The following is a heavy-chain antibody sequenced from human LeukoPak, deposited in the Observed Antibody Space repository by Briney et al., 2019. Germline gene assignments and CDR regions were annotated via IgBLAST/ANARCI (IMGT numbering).Heavy chain of an antibody. CDR3: ARGVYCSGGSCYPSVDY. CDR1: GYIFTSYD. V-gene: IGHV1-8*01. CDR2: MNPNSGNT. Sequence: ASVKVSCKASGYIFTSYDINWVRQATGQGLEWMGWMNPNSGNTGYAQKFQGRVTMTRNTSISTAYMELSSLRSEDTAVYYCARGVYCSGGSCYPSVDYWGQGTLVTVSS. J-gene: IGHJ4*02. D-gene: IGHD2-15*01.